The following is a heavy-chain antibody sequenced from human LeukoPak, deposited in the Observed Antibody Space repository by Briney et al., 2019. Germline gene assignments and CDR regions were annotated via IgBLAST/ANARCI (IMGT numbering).Heavy chain of an antibody. CDR2: IHSDGTST. D-gene: IGHD6-19*01. CDR3: ARGAVSYSSGWYANWYLDL. CDR1: GFTFSSYW. V-gene: IGHV3-74*01. Sequence: GGSLRLSCAASGFTFSSYWMHWVRQAPGKGLVWVSRIHSDGTSTTYADSVKGRFTISRDNAKNTLYLQMNGLRAEDTAVYYCARGAVSYSSGWYANWYLDLWGRGTLVTVSS. J-gene: IGHJ2*01.